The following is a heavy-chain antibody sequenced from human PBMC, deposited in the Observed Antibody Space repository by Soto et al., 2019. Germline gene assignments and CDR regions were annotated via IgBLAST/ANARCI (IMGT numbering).Heavy chain of an antibody. CDR2: ISSSSSTI. J-gene: IGHJ6*02. D-gene: IGHD3-10*01. V-gene: IGHV3-48*02. CDR1: GFTFSSYS. CDR3: AREWFGEGYYYYCGMDV. Sequence: GGSPRLSCAASGFTFSSYSMNWVRQAPGKGLEWVSYISSSSSTIYYADSVEGRFTISRDNAKNSLYLQMNSLRDEDTAVYYCAREWFGEGYYYYCGMDVWGQGTTVTVSS.